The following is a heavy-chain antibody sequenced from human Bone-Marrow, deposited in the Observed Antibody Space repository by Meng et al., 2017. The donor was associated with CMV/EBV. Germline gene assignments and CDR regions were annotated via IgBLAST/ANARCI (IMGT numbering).Heavy chain of an antibody. Sequence: GESLKISCAASGFTFSSYSMNWVRQAPGKGLEWVSSISSSSIYIYYADSVKGRFTISRDNSKNTLYLQMNSLRAEDTAVYYCAKDRGGGYDFWSGYGSAFDIWGQGTMVTVSS. CDR3: AKDRGGGYDFWSGYGSAFDI. V-gene: IGHV3-21*04. D-gene: IGHD3-3*01. J-gene: IGHJ3*02. CDR1: GFTFSSYS. CDR2: ISSSSIYI.